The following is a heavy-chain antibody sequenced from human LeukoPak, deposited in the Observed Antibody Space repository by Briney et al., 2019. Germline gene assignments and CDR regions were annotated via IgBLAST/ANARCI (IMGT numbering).Heavy chain of an antibody. D-gene: IGHD5-24*01. Sequence: SETLSLTCTLSGGSISSGDYYWSWLRQPPGKGLEWIGYVYYSGSTYYNPSLKSRVSISVDTSKNKFSLKLSSVTAADTAVYYCARMRDGSSPAFDIWGQGKMVTVSS. CDR1: GGSISSGDYY. CDR2: VYYSGST. V-gene: IGHV4-30-4*01. J-gene: IGHJ3*02. CDR3: ARMRDGSSPAFDI.